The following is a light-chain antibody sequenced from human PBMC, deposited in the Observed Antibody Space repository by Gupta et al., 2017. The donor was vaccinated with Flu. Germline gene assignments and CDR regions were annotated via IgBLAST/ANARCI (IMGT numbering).Light chain of an antibody. CDR2: EAS. Sequence: IVLTQSPDILSVSQGERATLSCRASQSVSTYLAWYQKKPGQAPRLLIYEASKRATGIPARFSGSGSGTDFTLTISSLQTEDFAVYYCQKRTNFSMYTFGQGTKLEIK. J-gene: IGKJ2*01. V-gene: IGKV3-11*01. CDR1: QSVSTY. CDR3: QKRTNFSMYT.